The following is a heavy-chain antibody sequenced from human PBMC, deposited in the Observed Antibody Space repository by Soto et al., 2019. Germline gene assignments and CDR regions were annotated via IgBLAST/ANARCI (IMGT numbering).Heavy chain of an antibody. Sequence: GASVKVSCKASGYTFTGYYIHWVRQAPGQGLEWMGWINPNSGGTKYPQKFQGRVTMTRDTSIRTVYMSLTGLKSDDTAVYLCARDLAKGGGSAGFDYWGQGTLVTAPQ. CDR3: ARDLAKGGGSAGFDY. V-gene: IGHV1-2*02. D-gene: IGHD2-15*01. CDR1: GYTFTGYY. CDR2: INPNSGGT. J-gene: IGHJ4*02.